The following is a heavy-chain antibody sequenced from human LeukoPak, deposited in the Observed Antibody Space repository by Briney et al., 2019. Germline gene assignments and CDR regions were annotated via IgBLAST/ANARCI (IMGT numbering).Heavy chain of an antibody. Sequence: GALRLSCAASGFTFSSYWMHWVRQAPGKGLLWVSRINSDGSSTSYADSVKGRFTISRDNAKNTLYLQMNSLRAEDTAVYYCARRMAAAAAPYYFDYWGQGTLVTVSS. CDR1: GFTFSSYW. V-gene: IGHV3-74*01. CDR3: ARRMAAAAAPYYFDY. J-gene: IGHJ4*02. D-gene: IGHD6-13*01. CDR2: INSDGSST.